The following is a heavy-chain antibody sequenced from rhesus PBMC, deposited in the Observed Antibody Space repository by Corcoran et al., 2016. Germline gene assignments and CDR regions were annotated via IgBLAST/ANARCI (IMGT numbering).Heavy chain of an antibody. V-gene: IGHV4-173*01. CDR2: ITGSGGST. CDR1: GGSISSKY. D-gene: IGHD2-8*01. CDR3: AKDGVVVSATPGYFEF. J-gene: IGHJ1*01. Sequence: QLQLQESGPGLVKPSETLSLTCAVSGGSISSKYWSWIRQPPGKGLEWIGRITGSGGSTDYNPSLKSRGTSSTDTSKNQCSLTLSSVTAADTAVYYCAKDGVVVSATPGYFEFWGQGALVTVSS.